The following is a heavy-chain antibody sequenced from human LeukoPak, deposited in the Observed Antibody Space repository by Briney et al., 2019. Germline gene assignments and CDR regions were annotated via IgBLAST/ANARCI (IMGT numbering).Heavy chain of an antibody. CDR3: ARGRFASNWFDP. V-gene: IGHV4-4*09. J-gene: IGHJ5*02. CDR1: GYSVSSYY. Sequence: VKPSETLSLTCTVSGYSVSSYYWSWIRQPPGKGLEWIGYVYSSGSTDYNPSLKSRVTISVDTSKNQFSLKVTSVTAADTAVYYCARGRFASNWFDPWGQGILVTVSS. D-gene: IGHD3-16*01. CDR2: VYSSGST.